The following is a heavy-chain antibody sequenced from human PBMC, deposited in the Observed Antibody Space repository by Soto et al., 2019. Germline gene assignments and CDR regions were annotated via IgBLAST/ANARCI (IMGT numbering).Heavy chain of an antibody. J-gene: IGHJ6*02. D-gene: IGHD4-17*01. V-gene: IGHV3-7*03. CDR1: GLTFSNNW. CDR2: IKQDGSEK. CDR3: ARDVTTVTTRGYYYFYGMDV. Sequence: GGSLRLSCAASGLTFSNNWMSWVRQAPGKGLEWVANIKQDGSEKYYVDSVKGRFTISRDNAKNSLYLQMNSLRAEDTAVYYCARDVTTVTTRGYYYFYGMDVWGQGTTVTVSS.